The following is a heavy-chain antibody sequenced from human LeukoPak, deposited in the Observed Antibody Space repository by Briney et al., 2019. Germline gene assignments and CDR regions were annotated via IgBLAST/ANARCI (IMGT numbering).Heavy chain of an antibody. CDR3: AKDLRSSWTPYYFDY. CDR2: ISGSVSST. J-gene: IGHJ4*02. D-gene: IGHD6-13*01. V-gene: IGHV3-23*01. CDR1: GFTFSSYA. Sequence: PGGSLRLSCAASGFTFSSYAMSWVRQAPGKGLEWVSTISGSVSSTYYADSVKGRFTISRDNSKNTLYLQMNSLRAEDTAVYYCAKDLRSSWTPYYFDYWGQGTLVTVSS.